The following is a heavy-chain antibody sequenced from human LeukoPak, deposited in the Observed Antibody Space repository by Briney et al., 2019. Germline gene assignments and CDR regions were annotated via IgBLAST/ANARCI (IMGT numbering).Heavy chain of an antibody. Sequence: PGGSLRLSCAASGFTFSSYWMSWVRQAPGKGPEWVANINKDGSEKYYVDSLKGRFTISRDNAENSLYLQMNSLRAEDTAVYYCAKSPRYSYGFYWGQGTLVTVSS. V-gene: IGHV3-7*03. D-gene: IGHD5-18*01. CDR3: AKSPRYSYGFY. J-gene: IGHJ4*02. CDR1: GFTFSSYW. CDR2: INKDGSEK.